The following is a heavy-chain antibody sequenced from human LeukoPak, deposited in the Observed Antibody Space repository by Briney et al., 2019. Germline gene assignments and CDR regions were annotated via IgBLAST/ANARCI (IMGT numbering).Heavy chain of an antibody. CDR1: GFTFSSYG. J-gene: IGHJ5*02. V-gene: IGHV3-30*18. Sequence: PGGSLRLSCAASGFTFSSYGMHWVRQVPGKGLEWVAVISYDGSNKYYADSVKGRFTISRDNSKNTLYLQMNSLRAEDTAVYYCAKSYGSGRARYNWFDPWGQGTLVTVSS. CDR2: ISYDGSNK. CDR3: AKSYGSGRARYNWFDP. D-gene: IGHD3-10*01.